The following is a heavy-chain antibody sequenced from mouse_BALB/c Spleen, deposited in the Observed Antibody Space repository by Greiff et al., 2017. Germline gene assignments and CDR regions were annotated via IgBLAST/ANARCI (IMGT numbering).Heavy chain of an antibody. J-gene: IGHJ3*01. CDR3: NAQYGKGTAY. D-gene: IGHD2-10*02. CDR1: GFNIKDYY. Sequence: EVQLQQSGAELVRSGASVKLSCTASGFNIKDYYMHWVKQRPEQGLEWIGWIDPENGDTEYAPKFQGKATMNADTSSNTAYLQLSSLTSEDTAVYYCNAQYGKGTAYWGQGTLVTVSA. V-gene: IGHV14-4*02. CDR2: IDPENGDT.